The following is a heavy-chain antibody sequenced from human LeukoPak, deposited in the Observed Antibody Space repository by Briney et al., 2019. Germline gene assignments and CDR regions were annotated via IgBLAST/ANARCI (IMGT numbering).Heavy chain of an antibody. Sequence: SETLSLTCAVYGGSFSGYYWSWIRQPPGKGLEWIGEINHSGSTNYNPSLKSRVTISVDTSKNQFSLKLSSVTAADTAVYYCARAPRITMVRGVRGYSDYWGQGTLVTVSS. CDR1: GGSFSGYY. D-gene: IGHD3-10*01. CDR2: INHSGST. V-gene: IGHV4-34*01. CDR3: ARAPRITMVRGVRGYSDY. J-gene: IGHJ4*02.